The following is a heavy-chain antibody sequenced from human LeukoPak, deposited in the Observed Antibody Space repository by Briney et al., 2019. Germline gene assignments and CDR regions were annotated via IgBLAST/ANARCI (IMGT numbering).Heavy chain of an antibody. V-gene: IGHV3-23*01. D-gene: IGHD3-10*01. CDR1: RFIFSSYS. J-gene: IGHJ4*02. CDR2: ISGSGAGT. CDR3: AKVAKYYYGSETYYFFEH. Sequence: PGGSLRLSCAASRFIFSSYSMSWVRQAPGKGLEWVSAISGSGAGTYYADSVKGRFTISRDNAKNSLYLQMNSLRVEDTAVYYCAKVAKYYYGSETYYFFEHWGQGTPVTASS.